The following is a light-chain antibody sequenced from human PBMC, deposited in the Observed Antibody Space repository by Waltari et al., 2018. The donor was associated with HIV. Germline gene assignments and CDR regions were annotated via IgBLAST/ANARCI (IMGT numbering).Light chain of an antibody. CDR3: AAWDDSLSGWV. V-gene: IGLV1-47*01. CDR2: RNN. Sequence: QSVLTQPPSASGTPGQRVTISCSGSSSTIGSHYVYWYQQLPGTTPKLLIYRNNQRPSGVPDRFSGSKSGTSASLAISGLRSEDEADYYCAAWDDSLSGWVFGGGTKLTVL. J-gene: IGLJ3*02. CDR1: SSTIGSHY.